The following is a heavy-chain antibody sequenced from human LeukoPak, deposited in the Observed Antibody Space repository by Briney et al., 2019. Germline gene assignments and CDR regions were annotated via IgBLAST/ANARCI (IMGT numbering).Heavy chain of an antibody. J-gene: IGHJ4*02. CDR1: GGSFSGYY. V-gene: IGHV4-34*01. CDR2: INHSGST. D-gene: IGHD5-12*01. Sequence: PSETLSLTCAVHGGSFSGYYWSWIRQPPGKGLEWIGEINHSGSTNYNPSLKSRVTISVDTSKNQFSLKLSSVTAADTAVYYCARLWRWLQQGDYWGQGTLVTVSS. CDR3: ARLWRWLQQGDY.